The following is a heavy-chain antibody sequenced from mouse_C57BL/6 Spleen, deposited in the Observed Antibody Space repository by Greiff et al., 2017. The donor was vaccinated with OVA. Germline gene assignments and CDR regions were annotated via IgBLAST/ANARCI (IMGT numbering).Heavy chain of an antibody. D-gene: IGHD2-5*01. CDR2: IHPNSGST. CDR3: ARNEAYYSNYEGY. J-gene: IGHJ2*01. CDR1: GYTFTSYW. Sequence: QVQLQQPGAELVKPGASVKLSCKASGYTFTSYWMHWVKQRPGQGLEWIGMIHPNSGSTNYNEKFKSKATLTVDKSSSTAYMQLSSLTSEDSAVYYCARNEAYYSNYEGYWGQGTTLTVSS. V-gene: IGHV1-64*01.